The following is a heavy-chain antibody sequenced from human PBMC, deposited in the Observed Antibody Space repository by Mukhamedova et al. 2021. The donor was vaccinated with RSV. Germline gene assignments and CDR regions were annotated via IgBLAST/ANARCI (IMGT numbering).Heavy chain of an antibody. Sequence: KGRFTISRDDSENTTYLQLNSLKVEDTAVYYCTRGLLWPNINAFDAWGKGTKVTVSS. CDR3: TRGLLWPNINAFDA. J-gene: IGHJ3*01. D-gene: IGHD2-21*01. V-gene: IGHV3-73*01.